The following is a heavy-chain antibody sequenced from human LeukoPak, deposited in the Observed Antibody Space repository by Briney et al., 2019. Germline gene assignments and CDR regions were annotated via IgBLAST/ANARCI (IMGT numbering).Heavy chain of an antibody. CDR1: GFTFSSYS. CDR2: ISSSSSYI. CDR3: ARDRGWSGYYTNFDY. Sequence: GGSLRLSCAASGFTFSSYSMNWVRQAPGKGLEWVSSISSSSSYIYYADLGKGRLTIYRDNAKNSLYLQMNSLRAEDTAVYYCARDRGWSGYYTNFDYWGQGTLVTVSS. J-gene: IGHJ4*02. V-gene: IGHV3-21*01. D-gene: IGHD3-3*01.